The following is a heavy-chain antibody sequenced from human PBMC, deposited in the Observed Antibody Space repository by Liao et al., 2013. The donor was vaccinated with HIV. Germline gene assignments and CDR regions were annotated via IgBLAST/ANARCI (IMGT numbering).Heavy chain of an antibody. CDR3: ARNGPNWVDAFDI. CDR1: GGSFSGYY. V-gene: IGHV4-34*01. J-gene: IGHJ3*02. D-gene: IGHD1-1*01. CDR2: INHSGST. Sequence: QVQLQQWGAGLLKPSETLSLTCAVYGGSFSGYYWSWIRQPPGKGLEWIGEINHSGSTNYNPSLKSRVTISVDTSKNQFSLKLGSVTAADTAVYYCARNGPNWVDAFDIWGQGTMVTVSS.